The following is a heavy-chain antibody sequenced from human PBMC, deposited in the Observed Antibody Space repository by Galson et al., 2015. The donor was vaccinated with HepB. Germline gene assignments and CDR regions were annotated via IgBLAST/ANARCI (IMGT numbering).Heavy chain of an antibody. J-gene: IGHJ4*02. CDR1: GGTFSSYA. CDR3: ARGPAGMATKRRATFDY. D-gene: IGHD5-24*01. CDR2: IIPIFGTA. V-gene: IGHV1-69*13. Sequence: SVKVSCKASGGTFSSYAISWVRQAPGQGLEWMGGIIPIFGTANYAQKFQGRVTITADESTSTAYMELSSLRSEDTAVYYCARGPAGMATKRRATFDYWGQGTLVTVSS.